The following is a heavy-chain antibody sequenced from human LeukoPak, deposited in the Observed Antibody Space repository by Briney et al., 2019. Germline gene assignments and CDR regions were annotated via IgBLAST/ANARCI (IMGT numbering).Heavy chain of an antibody. V-gene: IGHV1-3*01. CDR2: INAGNGNT. J-gene: IGHJ4*02. D-gene: IGHD5-24*01. CDR3: ARAPPGWLQTHDY. CDR1: GYTFTSYA. Sequence: ASVKVSCKASGYTFTSYAMHWVRQAPGQRLEWMGWINAGNGNTKYSQKFQGRVTITRDTSASTAYMELSSLRSEDTAVYYCARAPPGWLQTHDYWGQGTLVTVSS.